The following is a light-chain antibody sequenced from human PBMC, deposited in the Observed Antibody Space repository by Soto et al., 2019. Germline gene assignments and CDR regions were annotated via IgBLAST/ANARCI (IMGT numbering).Light chain of an antibody. J-gene: IGKJ2*01. V-gene: IGKV3D-20*01. CDR1: QSVRSSY. CDR2: DAS. CDR3: QQYAGSPYT. Sequence: EIVLTQSPATLSLSPGGRATLSCGANQSVRSSYLAWYQQKPGLAPRLLIYDASSRATGIPDRFSGSGSGTDFNLTISRLEPEDFAVYYCQQYAGSPYTFGQVTKLEIK.